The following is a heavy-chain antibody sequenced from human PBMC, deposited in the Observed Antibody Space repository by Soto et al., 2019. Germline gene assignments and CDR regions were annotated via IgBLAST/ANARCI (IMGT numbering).Heavy chain of an antibody. D-gene: IGHD3-3*02. J-gene: IGHJ4*02. CDR1: GFSVRNNY. CDR2: FESGGSI. Sequence: EVQLVETGGGLIQPGGSLRLSCAASGFSVRNNYMSWVRQAPGKGLDWVSVFESGGSIYYADSVKGRFIISRDYAKNTVELPMNSLRVEETAVYSCARDGVNQHFFDYWGQGTLVTVSS. V-gene: IGHV3-53*02. CDR3: ARDGVNQHFFDY.